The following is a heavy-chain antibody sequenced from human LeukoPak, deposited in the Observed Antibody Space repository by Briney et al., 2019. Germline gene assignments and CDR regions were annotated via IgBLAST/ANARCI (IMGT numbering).Heavy chain of an antibody. CDR1: GFTFSSYD. V-gene: IGHV3-13*01. CDR3: ARMREGSGWSRYWYFDL. Sequence: GGSLRLSCAASGFTFSSYDMHWVRQATGKGLEWVSDIGTAGDTYYPGSVKGRFTISRENAKNSLYLQINSLRAGDTAVYYCARMREGSGWSRYWYFDLWGRGTLVTVSS. D-gene: IGHD6-19*01. J-gene: IGHJ2*01. CDR2: IGTAGDT.